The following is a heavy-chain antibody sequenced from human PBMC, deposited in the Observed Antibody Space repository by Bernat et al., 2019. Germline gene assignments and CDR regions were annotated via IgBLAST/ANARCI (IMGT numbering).Heavy chain of an antibody. V-gene: IGHV3-23*01. J-gene: IGHJ6*02. CDR2: ISGSGVST. CDR1: GFTFSNYA. Sequence: EVQLLESGGGLVQPGGSLRLSCAASGFTFSNYAMSWVRQAPGKGLEWVSGISGSGVSTYYAQSVKGRFTISRDNSKNTLYLQMNSLRAEDTAVYYCARERGAAGDYGMDVWGQGTTVTVSS. CDR3: ARERGAAGDYGMDV. D-gene: IGHD6-13*01.